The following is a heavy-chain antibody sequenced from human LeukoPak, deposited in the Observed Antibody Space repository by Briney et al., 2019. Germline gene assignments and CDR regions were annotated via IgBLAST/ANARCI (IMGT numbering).Heavy chain of an antibody. D-gene: IGHD5-18*01. CDR1: GFTFSSYS. V-gene: IGHV3-21*01. CDR2: ISSSSSYI. J-gene: IGHJ4*02. Sequence: GGSLRLSCAASGFTFSSYSMNWVRQAPGKGLEWVSSISSSSSYIYYADSVKGRLTISRDNAKNSLYLQMNSLRAEDTAVYYCARGYSYGYFYFDYWGQGTLVTVSS. CDR3: ARGYSYGYFYFDY.